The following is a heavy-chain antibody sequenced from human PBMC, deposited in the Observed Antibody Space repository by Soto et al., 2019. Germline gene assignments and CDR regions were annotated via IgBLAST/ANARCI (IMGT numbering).Heavy chain of an antibody. V-gene: IGHV1-3*01. D-gene: IGHD6-19*01. Sequence: GASVKVSCKASGYTFTNYAVHWVRQAPGQRLEWMGWINADNGYTKYSQKFQGRVTITRDTSASTAYMELSSLTSEDTAVYYCARDKYSNGWYGFDYWGQGTLVTVSS. J-gene: IGHJ4*02. CDR1: GYTFTNYA. CDR3: ARDKYSNGWYGFDY. CDR2: INADNGYT.